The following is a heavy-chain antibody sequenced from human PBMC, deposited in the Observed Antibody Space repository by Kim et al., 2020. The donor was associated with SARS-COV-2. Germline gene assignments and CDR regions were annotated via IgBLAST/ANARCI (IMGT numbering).Heavy chain of an antibody. CDR3: ARADGYSYGQYYFDY. J-gene: IGHJ4*02. V-gene: IGHV4-31*02. Sequence: PSLTRRVTISVATSKNQFSLKLSSVTAADTAVYYCARADGYSYGQYYFDYWGQGTLVTVSS. D-gene: IGHD5-18*01.